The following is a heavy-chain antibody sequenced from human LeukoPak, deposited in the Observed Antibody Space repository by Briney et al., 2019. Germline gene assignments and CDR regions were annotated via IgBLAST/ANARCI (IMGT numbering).Heavy chain of an antibody. CDR1: GLAFSSSW. CDR3: ARRAPGYCITTSCPDTYYYYYYMDV. Sequence: GGSLRLSCSASGLAFSSSWMSGVRQAPGKGREWVANIKQDGSETYNVDSLKGRFTVSRDNAKNSVYLQMKNLRAEDTAVYYCARRAPGYCITTSCPDTYYYYYYMDVWGKGTTVTVSS. D-gene: IGHD2-2*01. V-gene: IGHV3-7*01. CDR2: IKQDGSET. J-gene: IGHJ6*03.